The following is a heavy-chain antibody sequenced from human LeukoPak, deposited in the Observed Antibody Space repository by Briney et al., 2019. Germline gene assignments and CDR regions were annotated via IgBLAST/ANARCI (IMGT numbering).Heavy chain of an antibody. Sequence: PGRSLRLSCAASGFTFSAYAMHWVRQAPGKGLEWVAVISYDGSNKYYADSVKGRFTISGDKSKNTLYLQMNSLRAEDTAVYYCAKDRGYWGQGTLVTVSS. J-gene: IGHJ4*02. CDR1: GFTFSAYA. CDR3: AKDRGY. CDR2: ISYDGSNK. V-gene: IGHV3-30*07.